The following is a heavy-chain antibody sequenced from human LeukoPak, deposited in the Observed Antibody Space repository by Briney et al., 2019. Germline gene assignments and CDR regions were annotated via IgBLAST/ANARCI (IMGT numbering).Heavy chain of an antibody. Sequence: GGSLRLSCAASGFTFSSYGMHWVRQAPGKGLEWVAFIRYDGSNKYYADSVKGRFTISRDNAENTLYLQMNSLGAEDTAVYYCARVGQGEWFFDLWGRGTLVTVSS. CDR1: GFTFSSYG. D-gene: IGHD1-26*01. CDR3: ARVGQGEWFFDL. V-gene: IGHV3-30*02. CDR2: IRYDGSNK. J-gene: IGHJ2*01.